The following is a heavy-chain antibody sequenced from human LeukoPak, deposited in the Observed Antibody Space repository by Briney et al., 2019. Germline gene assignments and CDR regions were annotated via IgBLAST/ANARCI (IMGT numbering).Heavy chain of an antibody. Sequence: PSETLSLTCTVSGGSISSSSYYWGWIRQPPGKGLEWIGSIYYSGSTYYNPSLKSRVTMSVDTSKNQFSLKLSSVTAADTAVYYCARSHSNRGSDNWFDPWGQGTLVTVSS. CDR3: ARSHSNRGSDNWFDP. V-gene: IGHV4-39*07. CDR1: GGSISSSSYY. D-gene: IGHD4-11*01. CDR2: IYYSGST. J-gene: IGHJ5*02.